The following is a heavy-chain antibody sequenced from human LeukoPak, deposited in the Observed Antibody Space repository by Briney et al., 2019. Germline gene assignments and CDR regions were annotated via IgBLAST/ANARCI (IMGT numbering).Heavy chain of an antibody. CDR3: AKSRSKGATLQSLDY. CDR2: ISYDGSNA. V-gene: IGHV3-30*01. CDR1: GFTFSMYA. J-gene: IGHJ4*02. D-gene: IGHD1-26*01. Sequence: GGSLRLSCAASGFTFSMYALHWVRQAPGKGLEWVALISYDGSNADYVDSVKGRFTISRDSSKNTLFLQMNSLGAEDTAVYSCAKSRSKGATLQSLDYWGQGTRVTVS.